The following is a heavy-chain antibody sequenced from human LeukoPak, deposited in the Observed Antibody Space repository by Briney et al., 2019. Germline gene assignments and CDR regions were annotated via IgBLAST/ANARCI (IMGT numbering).Heavy chain of an antibody. CDR2: INPNSGGT. D-gene: IGHD1-26*01. V-gene: IGHV1-2*02. Sequence: ASVKVSCKASGYTFTSYGISWVRQAPGQGREWMGWINPNSGGTNYAQKFQGRVTMTRDTSISTAYMELSRLRSDDTAVYYCARGMEPYYYMDVWGKGTTVTVSS. CDR3: ARGMEPYYYMDV. J-gene: IGHJ6*03. CDR1: GYTFTSYG.